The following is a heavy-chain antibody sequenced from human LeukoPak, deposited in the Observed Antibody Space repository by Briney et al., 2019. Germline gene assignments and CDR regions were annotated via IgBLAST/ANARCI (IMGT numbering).Heavy chain of an antibody. V-gene: IGHV3-7*01. D-gene: IGHD6-6*01. CDR1: GFTFSSSW. CDR2: IKADGSGK. CDR3: ARDPTDSSSSDY. J-gene: IGHJ4*02. Sequence: GGSLRLSCVASGFTFSSSWMTWVRQAPGMGLERVANIKADGSGKYYVDSVRGRFSISRDNAKNSLYLELNSLRAEDTGVYFCARDPTDSSSSDYWGQGTLVTVSS.